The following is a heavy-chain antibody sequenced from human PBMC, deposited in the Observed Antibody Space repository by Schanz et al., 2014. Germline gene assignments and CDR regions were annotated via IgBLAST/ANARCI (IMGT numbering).Heavy chain of an antibody. J-gene: IGHJ6*02. CDR1: GFTFSSYG. V-gene: IGHV3-30*03. CDR2: ISNDATNK. D-gene: IGHD3-10*01. Sequence: QVQLVEYGGGVVQPGRSLRLSCAASGFTFSSYGMHWVRQAPGKGLEWVGVISNDATNKYYADSVEGRFTISRDNSKNTLYLQMNSLRPEDTAVYYCCRSGSPIYYHGLDVWGQGTTVTVSS. CDR3: CRSGSPIYYHGLDV.